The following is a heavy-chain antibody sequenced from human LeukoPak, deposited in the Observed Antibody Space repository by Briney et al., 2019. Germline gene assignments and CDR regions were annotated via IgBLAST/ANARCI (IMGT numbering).Heavy chain of an antibody. CDR2: LNTDGSST. CDR1: GFTFSNYW. J-gene: IGHJ3*02. Sequence: GGSLRLSCAASGFTFSNYWMHWVRQAPGKGPVWVSHLNTDGSSTYYAGSVKGRFTISRDNSKSTLYLQMNSLRADDTAVYYCAKDPLGIGPAFEIWGQGTMVTVSS. CDR3: AKDPLGIGPAFEI. D-gene: IGHD7-27*01. V-gene: IGHV3-74*01.